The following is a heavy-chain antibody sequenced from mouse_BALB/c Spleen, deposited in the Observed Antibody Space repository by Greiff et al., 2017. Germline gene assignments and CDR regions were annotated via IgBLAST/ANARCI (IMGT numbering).Heavy chain of an antibody. CDR3: ARVSTMITTAYWYLDV. D-gene: IGHD2-4*01. J-gene: IGHJ1*01. V-gene: IGHV7-3*02. CDR1: GFTFTDYY. CDR2: IRNKATGYTT. Sequence: EVQLVESGGGLVQPGGSLRLSCATSGFTFTDYYMSWVRQPPGKALEWLGFIRNKATGYTTEYSASVKGRFTISRDNSQSILYLQMNTLRAEDSATYCCARVSTMITTAYWYLDVWGAGTTVTVSS.